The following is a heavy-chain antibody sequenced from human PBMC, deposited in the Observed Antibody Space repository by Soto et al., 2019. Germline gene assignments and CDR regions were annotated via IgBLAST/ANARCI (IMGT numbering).Heavy chain of an antibody. Sequence: EVQLLESGGGLVQPGGSLRLSCAASGFTFSSYAMSWVRQAPGKGLEWVSAISGSGGSTYYADSVKGRFTISRDTSKNTLYLQMYSLRAEDTAVYYCAKAPTNYGSGSYYYYWGQGTLVTVSS. V-gene: IGHV3-23*01. CDR3: AKAPTNYGSGSYYYY. CDR2: ISGSGGST. J-gene: IGHJ4*02. CDR1: GFTFSSYA. D-gene: IGHD3-10*01.